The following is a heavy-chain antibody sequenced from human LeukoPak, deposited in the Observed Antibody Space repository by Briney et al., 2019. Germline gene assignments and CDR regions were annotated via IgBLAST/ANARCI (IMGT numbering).Heavy chain of an antibody. J-gene: IGHJ4*02. CDR2: ISSGSTI. Sequence: GGSLRLSCAASGFTFSDYYMSWLRQAPGKGVEGVSYISSGSTIYYADSVKGRFTISRDNAKNSLYLQMNSLRAEDTAVYYCARDHYDFWSDSTHYFDYWGQGTLVTVSS. CDR1: GFTFSDYY. V-gene: IGHV3-11*04. CDR3: ARDHYDFWSDSTHYFDY. D-gene: IGHD3-3*01.